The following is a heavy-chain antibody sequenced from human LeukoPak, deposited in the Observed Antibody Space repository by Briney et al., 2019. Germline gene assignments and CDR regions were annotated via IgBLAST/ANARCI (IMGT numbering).Heavy chain of an antibody. CDR3: ARGPYYYGSSGNFDY. Sequence: ASVKVSCKATGYTFTSYYMHWVRQAPGQGLEWMGIINPSGGNTNYAQKLQGRVTMTTDTSTSTAYMELRSLRSDDTAVYYCARGPYYYGSSGNFDYWGQGTLVTVSS. D-gene: IGHD3-22*01. CDR1: GYTFTSYY. J-gene: IGHJ4*02. CDR2: INPSGGNT. V-gene: IGHV1-46*01.